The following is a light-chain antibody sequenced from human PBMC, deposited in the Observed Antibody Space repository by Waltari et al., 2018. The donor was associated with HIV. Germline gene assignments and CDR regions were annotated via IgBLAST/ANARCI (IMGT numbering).Light chain of an antibody. Sequence: QSALTQPPPAPGSPGQSVAISCTGTRSDIGAYNFVSWYQQQPGSAPKLIIFEVTKRPTGVPDRFSGSKSGNTASLTVSGLLPEDDADYYCSSYAGSNRFVVFGGGTRLTVL. CDR3: SSYAGSNRFVV. V-gene: IGLV2-8*01. J-gene: IGLJ2*01. CDR2: EVT. CDR1: RSDIGAYNF.